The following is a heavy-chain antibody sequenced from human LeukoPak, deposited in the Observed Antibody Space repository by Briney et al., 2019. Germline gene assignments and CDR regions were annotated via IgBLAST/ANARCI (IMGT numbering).Heavy chain of an antibody. CDR3: AKVGGSKYYYYYYMDV. CDR1: GFTFDDYA. J-gene: IGHJ6*03. Sequence: PGGSLRLSCAASGFTFDDYAMHWVRQAPGEGLEWVSGISWNSGSIGYADSVKGRFTISRDNAKNSLYLQMNSLRAEDTALYYCAKVGGSKYYYYYYMDVWGKGTTVTVSS. CDR2: ISWNSGSI. D-gene: IGHD3-10*01. V-gene: IGHV3-9*01.